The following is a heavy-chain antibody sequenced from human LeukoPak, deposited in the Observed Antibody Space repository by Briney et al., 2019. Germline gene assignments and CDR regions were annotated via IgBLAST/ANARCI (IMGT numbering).Heavy chain of an antibody. V-gene: IGHV3-48*01. CDR2: ISSSSSVI. CDR1: GFTFSSYS. CDR3: AKDLHYGSADY. D-gene: IGHD3-10*01. J-gene: IGHJ4*02. Sequence: GGSLRLSCAASGFTFSSYSMNWVRQAPGKGLESVAYISSSSSVIYYADSVKGRFTISRDNAKNSLDLQMKSLRAEDTAVYYCAKDLHYGSADYWGQGTLVTVSS.